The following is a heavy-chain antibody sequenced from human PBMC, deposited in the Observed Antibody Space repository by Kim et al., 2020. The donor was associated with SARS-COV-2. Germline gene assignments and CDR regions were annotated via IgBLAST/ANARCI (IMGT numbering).Heavy chain of an antibody. CDR3: VRGVPVHYHGLDV. V-gene: IGHV3-49*04. D-gene: IGHD6-6*01. J-gene: IGHJ6*02. Sequence: GGSLRLSCEGSGFTFGDYAITWVRQSPGKGLQWVGFIRSKAYGGKPDYAASVKGRFSISRDDSKTIAYLQMNSLQVEDTAVYFCVRGVPVHYHGLDVWGQGTTVSVYS. CDR2: IRSKAYGGKP. CDR1: GFTFGDYA.